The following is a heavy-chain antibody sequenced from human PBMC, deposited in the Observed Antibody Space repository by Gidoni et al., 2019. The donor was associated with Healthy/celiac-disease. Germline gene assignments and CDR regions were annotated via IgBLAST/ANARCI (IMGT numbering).Heavy chain of an antibody. D-gene: IGHD3-22*01. V-gene: IGHV2-5*02. CDR3: AHTFTYYYESSGYKSPWRNYYDYYGMDV. J-gene: IGHJ6*02. CDR2: IYWDDDK. Sequence: QLTLKESGPTLVPPTPPLTLTCTFSGFSLSPRGVGVGWIRQPPGQALEWLALIYWDDDKRYSPSLKSRLTITKDTSKNQVVRTMTNMDPVETATYYCAHTFTYYYESSGYKSPWRNYYDYYGMDVWGQGTTVTVSS. CDR1: GFSLSPRGVG.